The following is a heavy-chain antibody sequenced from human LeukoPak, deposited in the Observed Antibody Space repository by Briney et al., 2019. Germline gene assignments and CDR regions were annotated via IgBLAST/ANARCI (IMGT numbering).Heavy chain of an antibody. V-gene: IGHV4-34*01. Sequence: SETLSLTCAVYGGSFSGYYSSWIRQSPGKGLEWIGEINHSGSTNYSPSLKSRVTISVDTSKNQFSLKLRSVTAADTAVYYCARRGIAIFGAPFDSWGQGILVTVSS. J-gene: IGHJ4*02. CDR3: ARRGIAIFGAPFDS. D-gene: IGHD3-3*01. CDR2: INHSGST. CDR1: GGSFSGYY.